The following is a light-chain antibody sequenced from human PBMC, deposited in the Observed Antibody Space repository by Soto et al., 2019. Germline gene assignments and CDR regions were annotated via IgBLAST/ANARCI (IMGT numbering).Light chain of an antibody. CDR2: DAS. V-gene: IGKV1-5*01. J-gene: IGKJ1*01. CDR3: QQYNSYST. Sequence: DSQMTQSPCTLSASVGDRVTITCRASQSISSWLAWYQQKPGKAPKLLIYDASSLESGVPSRFSGSGSGTEFTLTISSLQPDDFATYYCQQYNSYSTFGQGTKVDIK. CDR1: QSISSW.